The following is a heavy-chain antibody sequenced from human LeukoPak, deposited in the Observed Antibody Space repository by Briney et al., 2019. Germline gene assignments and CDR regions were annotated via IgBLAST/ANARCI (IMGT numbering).Heavy chain of an antibody. CDR1: GYTFTSYA. CDR3: ARGITMIVSSGTDY. Sequence: GASVKVSCKPSGYTFTSYAMHWVRQAPGQKLEWIGWINAGNGNTKYSQEFQGRVTITRDTSASTAYMELSSLRSEDMAVYYCARGITMIVSSGTDYWGQGTLVTVSS. CDR2: INAGNGNT. J-gene: IGHJ4*02. V-gene: IGHV1-3*03. D-gene: IGHD3-22*01.